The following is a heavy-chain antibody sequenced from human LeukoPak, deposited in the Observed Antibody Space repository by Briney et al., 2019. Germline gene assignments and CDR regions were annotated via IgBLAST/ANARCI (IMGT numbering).Heavy chain of an antibody. CDR3: ARDPPAVAANTYG. V-gene: IGHV3-66*01. J-gene: IGHJ4*02. D-gene: IGHD6-25*01. CDR2: IYSGGAT. CDR1: GFTVSNNY. Sequence: GGSLRLSCAASGFTVSNNYMRWVRQAPGKGLEWVSLIYSGGATFYADAVNGRFTISRDGSKDTLYLQMNSLRAEDTAVYYCARDPPAVAANTYGWGQGTLVTVSS.